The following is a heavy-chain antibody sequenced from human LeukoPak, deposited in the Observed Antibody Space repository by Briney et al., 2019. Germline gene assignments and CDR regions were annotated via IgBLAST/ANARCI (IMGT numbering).Heavy chain of an antibody. CDR1: GFTFSSYG. J-gene: IGHJ4*02. CDR3: AKDDGGNYPATLEF. V-gene: IGHV3-30*02. CDR2: IRYDGSNK. D-gene: IGHD4-23*01. Sequence: GGSLRLSCAASGFTFSSYGMHWVRQAPGKGLEWVAFIRYDGSNKYYADSVKGRFTISRDNSKNTLYLQMNSLRAEDTAVYYCAKDDGGNYPATLEFWGQGTLVTVSS.